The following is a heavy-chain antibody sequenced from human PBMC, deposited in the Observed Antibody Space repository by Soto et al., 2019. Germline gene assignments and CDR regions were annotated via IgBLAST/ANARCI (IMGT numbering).Heavy chain of an antibody. D-gene: IGHD6-13*01. CDR2: INHSGST. Sequence: PSETLSLTCAVYGGSFSGYYWSWIRQPPGKGLEWIGGINHSGSTNYNPSLKSRVTISVDTSKNQFSLKLSSVTAADTAVCYCARRAIAERKSRYYFDYWGQGTLVTVSS. J-gene: IGHJ4*02. CDR3: ARRAIAERKSRYYFDY. V-gene: IGHV4-34*01. CDR1: GGSFSGYY.